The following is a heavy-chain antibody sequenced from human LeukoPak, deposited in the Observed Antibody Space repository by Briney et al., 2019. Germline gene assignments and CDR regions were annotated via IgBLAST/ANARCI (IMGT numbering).Heavy chain of an antibody. CDR3: VREYSYGHDAFDI. CDR2: ISYDGSNK. CDR1: GFTFSSYG. Sequence: GGSLRLSCAASGFTFSSYGMHWVRQAPGKELEWVAVISYDGSNKYYADSVKVGFTISRDNAKNSLYLQMNSLRAEDMALYYCVREYSYGHDAFDIWGQGTMVTVSS. V-gene: IGHV3-30*03. D-gene: IGHD5-18*01. J-gene: IGHJ3*02.